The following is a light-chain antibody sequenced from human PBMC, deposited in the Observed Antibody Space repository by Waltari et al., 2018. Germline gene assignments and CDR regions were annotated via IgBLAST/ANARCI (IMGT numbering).Light chain of an antibody. J-gene: IGLJ2*01. CDR1: SSDVGRQDS. CDR2: DVN. V-gene: IGLV2-14*03. Sequence: QSALTQPASVSGSPGQSITISCTGSSSDVGRQDSVSWYQDHPGQAPKVIIFDVNNRPSGLSVRLSASKSGNTASLTISGLQAEDEATYYCSSQSIDDVLIFGGGTKLTVL. CDR3: SSQSIDDVLI.